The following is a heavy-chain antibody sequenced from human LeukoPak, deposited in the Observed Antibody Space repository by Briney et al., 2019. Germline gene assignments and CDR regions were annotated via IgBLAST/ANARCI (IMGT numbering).Heavy chain of an antibody. V-gene: IGHV4-61*01. J-gene: IGHJ4*02. D-gene: IGHD1-26*01. CDR2: IYYSGST. CDR1: GGPISSSSYY. CDR3: ARVAWELSFDY. Sequence: PSETLSLTCTVSGGPISSSSYYWSWIRQPPGKGLEWIGYIYYSGSTNYNPSLKSRATISVDTSKNQFSLKLSSVTAADTAVYYCARVAWELSFDYWGQGTLVTVSS.